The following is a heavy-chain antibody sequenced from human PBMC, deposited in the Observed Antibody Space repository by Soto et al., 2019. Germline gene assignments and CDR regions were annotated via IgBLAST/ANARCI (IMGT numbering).Heavy chain of an antibody. V-gene: IGHV4-59*08. CDR1: GGSIGSYY. CDR2: ISYSGST. CDR3: ASAKGYSSSAWLDP. D-gene: IGHD6-6*01. Sequence: SETLSLTCTVSGGSIGSYYGSWIRQPPGKGLEWIGYISYSGSTNYNPSLKSRVTISVDTSKNQFSLKLSSVTAADTAVYYCASAKGYSSSAWLDPWRQGTLVTVSS. J-gene: IGHJ5*02.